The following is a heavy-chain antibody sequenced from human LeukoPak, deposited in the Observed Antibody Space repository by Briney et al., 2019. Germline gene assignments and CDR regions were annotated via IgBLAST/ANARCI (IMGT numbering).Heavy chain of an antibody. J-gene: IGHJ4*02. CDR2: IDPHDSYT. CDR1: GYSSPNYW. D-gene: IGHD3-10*01. Sequence: GESLKISCQGSGYSSPNYWISWVRQMPGKGLEWMGRIDPHDSYTTYSPSFQGHITLSSDKSITTAYLQWSSLKTSDTAIYYCARHKLVRGTVGYWGQGVLVTVSS. CDR3: ARHKLVRGTVGY. V-gene: IGHV5-10-1*01.